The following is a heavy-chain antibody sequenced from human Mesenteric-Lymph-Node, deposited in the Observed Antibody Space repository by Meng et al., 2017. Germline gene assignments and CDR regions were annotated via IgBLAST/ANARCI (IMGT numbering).Heavy chain of an antibody. CDR2: IRDGGDST. CDR3: ARDGVGWRWLGYYFDY. Sequence: GESLKISCAASGFTFSSYALSWVRQAPGKGLEWVSTIRDGGDSTYYADSVKGRFTFSRDNSKNTLYLQMNSLRAEDTAVYYCARDGVGWRWLGYYFDYWGQGTLVTVSS. J-gene: IGHJ4*02. V-gene: IGHV3-23*01. CDR1: GFTFSSYA. D-gene: IGHD6-19*01.